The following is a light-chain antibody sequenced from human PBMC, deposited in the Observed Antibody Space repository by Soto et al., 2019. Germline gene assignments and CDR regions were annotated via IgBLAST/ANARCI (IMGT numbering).Light chain of an antibody. CDR1: QSVSSY. CDR3: QQRSNSWT. J-gene: IGKJ1*01. Sequence: EIVLTQSPATLSLSPGEGATLSCRASQSVSSYLAWYQQKPGQAPRLLIYDASSRATGIPARFSGSGSGTDFTLTISSLEPEDFAVYYCQQRSNSWTFGQGTKVEIK. CDR2: DAS. V-gene: IGKV3-11*01.